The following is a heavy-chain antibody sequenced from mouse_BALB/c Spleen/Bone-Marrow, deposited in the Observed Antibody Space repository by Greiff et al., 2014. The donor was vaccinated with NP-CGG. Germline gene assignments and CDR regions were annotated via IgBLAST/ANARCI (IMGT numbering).Heavy chain of an antibody. CDR3: ARLRDGYSPFAC. D-gene: IGHD2-3*01. V-gene: IGHV5-9-1*01. J-gene: IGHJ3*01. CDR2: ISSGGSYT. CDR1: GFTFSSYA. Sequence: EVMLVESGGGLVKPGGSLKLSCAASGFTFSSYAMSWVRQTPEKRLEWVATISSGGSYTYYPDSVKGRFTISRDNAKNTLYLQMSSLRSEDTAMYYCARLRDGYSPFACWGQGTLVTVSA.